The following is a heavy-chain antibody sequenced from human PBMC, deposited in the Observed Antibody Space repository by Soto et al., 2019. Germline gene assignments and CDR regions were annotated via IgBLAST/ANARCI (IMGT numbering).Heavy chain of an antibody. V-gene: IGHV4-28*01. J-gene: IGHJ6*02. CDR1: GYCISSSKW. CDR3: ARTGDCSSTSCYAFYYYGMDV. Sequence: SETLSLTCAVSGYCISSSKWWGWIRQPPGKGLEWIGYIYYSGSTYYNPSLKSRVTMSVDTSKNQFSLKLSSVTAVDTAVYYCARTGDCSSTSCYAFYYYGMDVWGQGTTVT. CDR2: IYYSGST. D-gene: IGHD2-2*01.